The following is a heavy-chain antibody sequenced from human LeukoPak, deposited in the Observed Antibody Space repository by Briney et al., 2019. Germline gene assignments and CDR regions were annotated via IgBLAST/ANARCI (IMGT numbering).Heavy chain of an antibody. CDR2: INPNSGGT. V-gene: IGHV1-2*02. Sequence: ASVKVSSKASGYTFTGYYMHWVRQAPGQGLEWMGWINPNSGGTNYAQKFQGRVTITADESTSTAYMELSSLRSEDTAVYYCAAQKGSGHYYYYMDVWGQGTTVTVSS. J-gene: IGHJ6*03. CDR3: AAQKGSGHYYYYMDV. CDR1: GYTFTGYY. D-gene: IGHD6-19*01.